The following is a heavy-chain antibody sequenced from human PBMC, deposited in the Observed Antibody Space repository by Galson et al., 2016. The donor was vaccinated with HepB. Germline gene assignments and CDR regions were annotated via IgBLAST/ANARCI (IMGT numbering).Heavy chain of an antibody. CDR3: GREHCSGGSCYLDY. D-gene: IGHD2-15*01. Sequence: SLRLSCAASGFTFSSYWMHWVRQAPGKGLVWVSRINSDGSSTSYADSVKGRFTISRDNAKNTVYLRMNSLRAEDTAVYYCGREHCSGGSCYLDYWGQGTLVTVSS. V-gene: IGHV3-74*01. J-gene: IGHJ4*02. CDR1: GFTFSSYW. CDR2: INSDGSST.